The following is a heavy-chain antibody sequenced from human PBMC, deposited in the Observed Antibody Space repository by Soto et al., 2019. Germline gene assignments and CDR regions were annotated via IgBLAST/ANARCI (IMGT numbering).Heavy chain of an antibody. CDR3: ARDRGSSGWTWGY. D-gene: IGHD6-19*01. V-gene: IGHV1-69*08. J-gene: IGHJ4*02. Sequence: QVQLVQSGAEVKKPGSSVKVSCKASGGTFSSYTISWVRQAPGQGLEWMGRIIPILGIANYAQKFQGRVTXTXDXXTSTAYMERSSLRSEDTAVYYCARDRGSSGWTWGYWGQGTLVTVSS. CDR2: IIPILGIA. CDR1: GGTFSSYT.